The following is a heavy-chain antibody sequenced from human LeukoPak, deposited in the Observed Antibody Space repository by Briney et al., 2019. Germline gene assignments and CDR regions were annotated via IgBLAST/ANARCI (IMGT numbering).Heavy chain of an antibody. Sequence: SETLSLTCTVSGDSITSGTYYWTWIRQPAGKGLEWIGRIYTSGSTNYKPSLKSRVTISVDTSKNQFSLRLSSVTAADTAVYYCARALGRLSWFDPWGQGTLVTVSS. CDR3: ARALGRLSWFDP. CDR1: GDSITSGTYY. V-gene: IGHV4-61*02. D-gene: IGHD7-27*01. J-gene: IGHJ5*02. CDR2: IYTSGST.